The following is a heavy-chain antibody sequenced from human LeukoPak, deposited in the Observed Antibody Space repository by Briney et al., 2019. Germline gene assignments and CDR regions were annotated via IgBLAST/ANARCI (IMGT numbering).Heavy chain of an antibody. CDR2: IYNSEST. J-gene: IGHJ4*02. Sequence: SETLSLICTVSGGSISSRSYYWGWIRQPPGKGLEWIGSIYNSESTYYNPSLKSRVTISVDTSKNQLSLKVSSVTAADTAVYYCASGEPRYSSRIVVGDNWGQGTLVTVSS. CDR3: ASGEPRYSSRIVVGDN. CDR1: GGSISSRSYY. V-gene: IGHV4-39*07. D-gene: IGHD3-22*01.